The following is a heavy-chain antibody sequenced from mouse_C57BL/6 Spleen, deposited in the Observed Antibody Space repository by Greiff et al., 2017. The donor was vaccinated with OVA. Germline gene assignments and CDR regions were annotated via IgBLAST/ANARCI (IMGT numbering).Heavy chain of an antibody. CDR1: GFTFSDYG. J-gene: IGHJ2*01. CDR2: ISSGSSTI. D-gene: IGHD1-1*01. CDR3: AREGNYYGSGYYFDY. V-gene: IGHV5-17*01. Sequence: EVHLVESGGGLVKPGGSLKLSCAASGFTFSDYGMHWVRQAPEKGLEWVAYISSGSSTIYYADTVKGRFTISRDNAKNTLFLQMTSLRSEDTSMYYCAREGNYYGSGYYFDYWGQGTTLTVSS.